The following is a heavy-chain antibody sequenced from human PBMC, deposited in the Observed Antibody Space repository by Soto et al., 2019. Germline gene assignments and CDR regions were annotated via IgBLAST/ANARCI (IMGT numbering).Heavy chain of an antibody. D-gene: IGHD5-12*01. CDR1: DDSINSDKYY. V-gene: IGHV4-39*01. Sequence: QLQLQESGPGLVKPSETLSLTCSVSDDSINSDKYYWGWIRQPPGKGLEWIGSIYYRGNAYYNPSLQTRVTISLDKSNSQFSLKLNSVTAADSAVYFCARLEGLATISYYFDFWCPGALVTVSS. J-gene: IGHJ4*02. CDR2: IYYRGNA. CDR3: ARLEGLATISYYFDF.